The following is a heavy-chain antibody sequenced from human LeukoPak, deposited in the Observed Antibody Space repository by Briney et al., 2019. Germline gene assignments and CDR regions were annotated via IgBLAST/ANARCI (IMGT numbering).Heavy chain of an antibody. V-gene: IGHV4-4*07. CDR3: ARGHYDSSGYSPGYYFGY. D-gene: IGHD3-22*01. Sequence: SETLSLTCTVSGGSLSSYYWSWIRQPAGKGLEWIGRIYTSGSTNYNPSLKSRITMSVDTSKNQFSLKLSSVTAADTAVYYCARGHYDSSGYSPGYYFGYWGQGTLVTVSS. CDR1: GGSLSSYY. CDR2: IYTSGST. J-gene: IGHJ4*02.